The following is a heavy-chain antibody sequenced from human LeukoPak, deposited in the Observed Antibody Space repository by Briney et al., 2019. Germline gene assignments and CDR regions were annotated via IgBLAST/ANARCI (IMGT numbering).Heavy chain of an antibody. J-gene: IGHJ1*01. CDR2: INHSGST. V-gene: IGHV4-34*01. Sequence: SETLSLTCAVYGGSFSGYHWSWIRQPPGKGLEWIGEINHSGSTNYNPSLKSRVTISVDTSKNQFSLKLSSVTAAGTAVYYCARAAHRRPAEYFQHWGQGTLVTVSS. CDR1: GGSFSGYH. CDR3: ARAAHRRPAEYFQH.